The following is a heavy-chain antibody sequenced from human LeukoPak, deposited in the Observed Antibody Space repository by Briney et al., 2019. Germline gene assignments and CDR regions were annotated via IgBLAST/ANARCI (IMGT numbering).Heavy chain of an antibody. D-gene: IGHD3-22*01. CDR2: ISYDGSNK. CDR1: GFTFSSYG. Sequence: PGGSLRLSCAASGFTFSSYGMHWVRQAPGKGLEWVAVISYDGSNKYYADSVKGRFTISRDNSKNTLHLQMNSLRPEDTAVYYCARDSVVDTRDYWGQGTLVTVSS. V-gene: IGHV3-30*03. J-gene: IGHJ4*02. CDR3: ARDSVVDTRDY.